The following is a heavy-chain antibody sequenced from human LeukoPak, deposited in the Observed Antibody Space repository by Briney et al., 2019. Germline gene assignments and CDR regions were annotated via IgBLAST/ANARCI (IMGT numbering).Heavy chain of an antibody. J-gene: IGHJ4*02. D-gene: IGHD7-27*01. V-gene: IGHV3-23*01. CDR2: ITTSDGNT. Sequence: GGSLRLSRAASGFTFSSYTMSWVRQAPGKGLEWVSTITTSDGNTYYADSVKGRFTVSRDNSKNTLFLQMNSLRAEDTAVYYCAKDGGLWVSAHWGDSWGRGTLVTVSS. CDR3: AKDGGLWVSAHWGDS. CDR1: GFTFSSYT.